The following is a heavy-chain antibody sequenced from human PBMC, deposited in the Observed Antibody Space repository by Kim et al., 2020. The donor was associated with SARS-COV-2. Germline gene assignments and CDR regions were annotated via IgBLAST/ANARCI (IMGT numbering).Heavy chain of an antibody. CDR3: ARASVDTAMVTSRFFDYYYGMDV. Sequence: GGSLRLSCAASGFTFSDYYMSWIRQAPGKGLEWVSYISSSGSTIYYADSVKGRFTISRDNAKNSLYLQMNSLRAEDTAVYYCARASVDTAMVTSRFFDYYYGMDVWGQGTTVTVSS. CDR2: ISSSGSTI. CDR1: GFTFSDYY. D-gene: IGHD5-18*01. J-gene: IGHJ6*02. V-gene: IGHV3-11*01.